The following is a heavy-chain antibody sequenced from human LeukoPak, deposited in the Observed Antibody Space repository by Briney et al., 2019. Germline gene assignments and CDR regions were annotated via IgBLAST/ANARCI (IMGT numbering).Heavy chain of an antibody. D-gene: IGHD3-9*01. CDR3: ARVARDEYYDILTGYYSPHFDY. Sequence: GASVKVSFKASGYTFTGYYMHWVRQAPAQGLEWMGWINPNNGGTNYAQKFQGRLTITRDTSISTAYMEPSSLRADDTAVYYCARVARDEYYDILTGYYSPHFDYWGQGTLVTVSS. CDR2: INPNNGGT. V-gene: IGHV1-2*02. J-gene: IGHJ4*02. CDR1: GYTFTGYY.